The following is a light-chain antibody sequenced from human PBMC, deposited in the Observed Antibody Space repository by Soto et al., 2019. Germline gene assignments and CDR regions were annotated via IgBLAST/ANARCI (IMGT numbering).Light chain of an antibody. J-gene: IGLJ1*01. V-gene: IGLV2-14*01. CDR1: GDDIGGYNF. CDR2: DVT. Sequence: ALNQPAYVTGSAGQSITITCDGTGDDIGGYNFVSWYQHHPGKAPKLIIYDVTHRPSGVSERFSGSKSGFTASLTISGLQPEDESHYYCASFTSISTYVFGTGTKVTVL. CDR3: ASFTSISTYV.